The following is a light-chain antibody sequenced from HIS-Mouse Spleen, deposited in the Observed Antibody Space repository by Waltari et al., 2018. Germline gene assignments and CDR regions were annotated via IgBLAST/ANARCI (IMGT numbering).Light chain of an antibody. CDR2: EDS. CDR1: NIGSKS. J-gene: IGLJ1*01. CDR3: QVWDSSSDHYV. Sequence: SYVLTQPPSVSVAPGQTARITCGGNNIGSKSVHWYQQKPGQAPVLVVYEDSRRPSGVPERFSGSNSGNTATLTISRVEAGDEADYYCQVWDSSSDHYVFGTGTKVTVL. V-gene: IGLV3-21*02.